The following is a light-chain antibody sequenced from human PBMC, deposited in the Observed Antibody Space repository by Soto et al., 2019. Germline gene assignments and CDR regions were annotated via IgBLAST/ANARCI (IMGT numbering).Light chain of an antibody. CDR2: GAS. Sequence: DIQMTQSPSSLSASVGDRVTIACQASQDISNYLNWYQQKPGKAPKLLIYGASNLETGVPSRFSGSGFGTDFTLTITSLQPEDFATYYCQQANSFPQTFGQGTKVDIK. CDR3: QQANSFPQT. V-gene: IGKV1-33*01. J-gene: IGKJ1*01. CDR1: QDISNY.